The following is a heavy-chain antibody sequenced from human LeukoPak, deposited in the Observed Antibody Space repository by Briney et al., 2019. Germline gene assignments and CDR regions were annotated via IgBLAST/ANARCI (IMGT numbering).Heavy chain of an antibody. CDR1: GGSFSGYY. Sequence: KPSETLSLTCAVYGGSFSGYYWSWIRQPPGKGLEWIGYIYYSGSTNYNPSLKGRVTISVDTSKNQFSLKLSSVTATDTAVYYCARLSRYFDWILDYWGQGALVTVSS. CDR2: IYYSGST. J-gene: IGHJ4*02. D-gene: IGHD3-9*01. CDR3: ARLSRYFDWILDY. V-gene: IGHV4-59*01.